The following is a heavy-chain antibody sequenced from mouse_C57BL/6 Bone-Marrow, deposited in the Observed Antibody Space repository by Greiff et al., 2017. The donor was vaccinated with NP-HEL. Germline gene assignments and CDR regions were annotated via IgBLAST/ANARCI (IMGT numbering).Heavy chain of an antibody. Sequence: VKVVESGPGLVQPSQSLSITCTVSGFSLTSYGVHWVRQSPGKGLEWLGVIWSGGSTDYNAAFISRLSISKDNSKSQVFFKMNSLQADDTAIYYCASKLGLAWFAYWGQGTLVTVSA. D-gene: IGHD4-1*01. CDR1: GFSLTSYG. CDR2: IWSGGST. J-gene: IGHJ3*01. CDR3: ASKLGLAWFAY. V-gene: IGHV2-2*01.